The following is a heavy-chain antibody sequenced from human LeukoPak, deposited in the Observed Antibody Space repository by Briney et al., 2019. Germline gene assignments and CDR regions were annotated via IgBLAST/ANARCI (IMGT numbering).Heavy chain of an antibody. CDR3: ARGGSLYYYYYMDV. CDR2: IIPIFGTA. V-gene: IGHV1-69*06. J-gene: IGHJ6*03. CDR1: GGTFISYA. Sequence: ASVKVSCKASGGTFISYAISWVRQAPGQGLEWMGGIIPIFGTANYAQKFQGRVTITADKSTSTAYMELSSLRSEDTAVYYCARGGSLYYYYYMDVWGKGTTVTVSS. D-gene: IGHD6-13*01.